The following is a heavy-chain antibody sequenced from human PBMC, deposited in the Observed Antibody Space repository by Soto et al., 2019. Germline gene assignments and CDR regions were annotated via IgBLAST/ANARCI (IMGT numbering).Heavy chain of an antibody. CDR2: ISCGGGST. D-gene: IGHD6-19*01. J-gene: IGHJ4*02. Sequence: GGSLRLSCVASGFNFKKFAMAWVRQAPGEGLEWVSGISCGGGSTSYADSVKGRFSTARDDSKNTLSLQMNGLRVEDTAQYFCAKADGEQWLIPHLDNWGQGTLVTVSS. CDR3: AKADGEQWLIPHLDN. V-gene: IGHV3-23*01. CDR1: GFNFKKFA.